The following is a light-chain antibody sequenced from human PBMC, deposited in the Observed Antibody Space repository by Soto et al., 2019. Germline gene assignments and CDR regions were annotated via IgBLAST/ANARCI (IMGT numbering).Light chain of an antibody. CDR3: SSFSGSNNFGV. Sequence: ALTQPASVSGSLGQSITISCTGTSSDIGGYAYVSWYQQHPGKAPKLIIYEVTKRPSGVPDRFSGSKSGNTASLTVSGLQAEDEADYYCSSFSGSNNFGVFGTGTKVTVL. CDR2: EVT. V-gene: IGLV2-8*01. CDR1: SSDIGGYAY. J-gene: IGLJ1*01.